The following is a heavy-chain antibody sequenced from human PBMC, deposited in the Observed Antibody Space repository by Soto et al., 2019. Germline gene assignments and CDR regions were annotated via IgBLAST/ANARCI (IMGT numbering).Heavy chain of an antibody. D-gene: IGHD3-3*01. CDR3: ARGSQGIFGVVIEIDY. Sequence: QVQLVESGGGVVQPGRSLRLSCAASGFTFSSYGMHWVRQAPGKGLEWVAVIWYDGSNKYYADSVKGRFTISRDNSKNTLYLQMNSLRAEDTAVYYCARGSQGIFGVVIEIDYWGQGTLVTVSS. V-gene: IGHV3-33*01. CDR2: IWYDGSNK. J-gene: IGHJ4*02. CDR1: GFTFSSYG.